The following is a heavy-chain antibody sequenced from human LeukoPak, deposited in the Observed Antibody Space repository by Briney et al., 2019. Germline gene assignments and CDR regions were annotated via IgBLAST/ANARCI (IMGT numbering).Heavy chain of an antibody. J-gene: IGHJ6*04. V-gene: IGHV3-20*04. D-gene: IGHD3-10*02. CDR1: RFTFDNYG. Sequence: GGSLSLSCAASRFTFDNYGMTWVGQVPGKGLEWVSGVNWNGGSTGYADSVKGRFTISRDNAKNSLYLQMNSLRAEDTAVYYCAELGITMIGGVWGKGTTVTISS. CDR2: VNWNGGST. CDR3: AELGITMIGGV.